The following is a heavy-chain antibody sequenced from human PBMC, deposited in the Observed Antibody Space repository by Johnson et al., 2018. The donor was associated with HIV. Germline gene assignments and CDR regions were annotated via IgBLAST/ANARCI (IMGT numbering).Heavy chain of an antibody. D-gene: IGHD6-13*01. CDR2: IGTAGDT. V-gene: IGHV3-13*01. CDR3: AKEEGLAAAVTGEAFDI. CDR1: GFTFSSYD. J-gene: IGHJ3*02. Sequence: VQLVESGGGLVQPGGSLRLSCAASGFTFSSYDMHWVRQATGNGLEWVSAIGTAGDTYYPGSVKGRFTISRENAKNTLYLQMNSLRADDTAVYYCAKEEGLAAAVTGEAFDIWGQGTMVTVSS.